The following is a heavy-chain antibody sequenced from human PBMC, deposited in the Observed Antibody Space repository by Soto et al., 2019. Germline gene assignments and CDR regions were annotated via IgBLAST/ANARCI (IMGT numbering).Heavy chain of an antibody. CDR2: IYPGDSDT. Sequence: PGESLKISCKGSGYSFTSYWIVWVRQMPGKGLEWMGIIYPGDSDTRYSPSFQGQVTISADKSISTAYLQWSSLKASDTAMYYCARLKYQLLFGMDVWGQGTRVTVSS. J-gene: IGHJ6*02. D-gene: IGHD2-2*01. CDR1: GYSFTSYW. CDR3: ARLKYQLLFGMDV. V-gene: IGHV5-51*01.